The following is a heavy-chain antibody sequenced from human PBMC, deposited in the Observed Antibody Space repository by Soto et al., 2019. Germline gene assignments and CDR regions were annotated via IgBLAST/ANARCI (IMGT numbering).Heavy chain of an antibody. CDR2: TYYRSKWYN. D-gene: IGHD2-15*01. CDR1: GESVSSNSAA. Sequence: PSQTLSLPCAISGESVSSNSAAWNWIRPSPSRGLEWLGRTYYRSKWYNDYAVSVKSRITINPDTSKNQFSLQLNSVTPEDTAVYYCARDRCSGGSCYFWFDPWGQGTLVTVSS. J-gene: IGHJ5*02. V-gene: IGHV6-1*01. CDR3: ARDRCSGGSCYFWFDP.